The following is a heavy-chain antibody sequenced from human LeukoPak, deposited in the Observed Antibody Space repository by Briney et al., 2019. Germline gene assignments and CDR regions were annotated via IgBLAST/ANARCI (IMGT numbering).Heavy chain of an antibody. CDR2: INPNSGVT. V-gene: IGHV1-2*02. J-gene: IGHJ4*02. CDR1: GYTFTGYY. CDR3: SREDF. Sequence: ASVKVSCKASGYTFTGYYLHWVRQAPGQGLERMGWINPNSGVTHYAQKFQGRVTMTRDTSISTAYMELSSLRSDDTAVYYCSREDFWGQGTLVTVSS.